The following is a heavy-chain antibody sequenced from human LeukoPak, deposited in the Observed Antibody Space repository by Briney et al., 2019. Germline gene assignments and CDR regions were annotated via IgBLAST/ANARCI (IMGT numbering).Heavy chain of an antibody. CDR1: GYTFTSYY. Sequence: ASVKVSCKASGYTFTSYYMHWVRQAPGQGFEWMGWINTNTGNPTYAQGFTGRFVFSLDTSVSTAYLQISSLKAEDTAVYYCARERHYYYDSSGYSSGLYYYGMDVWGQGTTVTVSS. CDR2: INTNTGNP. J-gene: IGHJ6*02. V-gene: IGHV7-4-1*02. CDR3: ARERHYYYDSSGYSSGLYYYGMDV. D-gene: IGHD3-22*01.